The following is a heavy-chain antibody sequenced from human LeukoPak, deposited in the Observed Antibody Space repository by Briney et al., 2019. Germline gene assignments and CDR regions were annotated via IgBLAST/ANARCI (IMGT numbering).Heavy chain of an antibody. D-gene: IGHD6-13*01. CDR3: ARETIAAAGKAFDP. J-gene: IGHJ5*02. CDR2: ISGSDAGT. Sequence: GGSLRLSCAASGFTFNNYAMSWVRQAPGKGLEWVSAISGSDAGTYYADSVKGRFTISRDNSKNTLYLQMNSLRAEDTAVYYCARETIAAAGKAFDPWGQGTLVTVSS. V-gene: IGHV3-23*01. CDR1: GFTFNNYA.